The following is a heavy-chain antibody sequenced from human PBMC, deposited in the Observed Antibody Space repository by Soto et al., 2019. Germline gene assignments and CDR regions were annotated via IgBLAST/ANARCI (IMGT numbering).Heavy chain of an antibody. V-gene: IGHV3-11*06. CDR1: KFTFSDYY. CDR3: ARGQGHSSSSTYGMDV. D-gene: IGHD6-6*01. CDR2: ISTWSSYT. J-gene: IGHJ6*02. Sequence: QVHLVESGGGLVKPGGSLRLSCAASKFTFSDYYMSWIRQAPGKGLEWVASISTWSSYTNYADSVMGRFTISRDNAKKSLFLQMNSLRAEDTAVYFCARGQGHSSSSTYGMDVWGQGTTVTVSS.